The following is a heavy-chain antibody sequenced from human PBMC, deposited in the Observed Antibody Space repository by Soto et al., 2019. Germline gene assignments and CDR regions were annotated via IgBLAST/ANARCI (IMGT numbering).Heavy chain of an antibody. CDR3: ARLYSSGWYGPGRY. CDR2: INWNGGST. D-gene: IGHD6-19*01. J-gene: IGHJ4*02. V-gene: IGHV3-20*04. Sequence: EVQLVESGGGVVRPGGSLRLSCAASGFTFDDYGMSWVRQAPGKGLEWVSGINWNGGSTGYADSVKGRFTISRDNAKNSLSLQMNSLRAGDTALYYCARLYSSGWYGPGRYWGQGTLVTVSS. CDR1: GFTFDDYG.